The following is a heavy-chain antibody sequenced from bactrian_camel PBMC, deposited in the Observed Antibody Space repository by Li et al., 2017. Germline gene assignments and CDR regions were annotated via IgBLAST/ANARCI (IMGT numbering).Heavy chain of an antibody. D-gene: IGHD1*01. Sequence: HVQLVESGGRSVEAGGSLTLSCQASGNTTTTHCLAWFRHPPGQTREAIARIEENGDTNYENSVKGRFTISKDKLKGTLDLQMNNLKPEDSGTYYCLADLRARICDEGLSYWYGADDDHLWDQGTQVTVS. CDR3: LADLRARICDEGLSYWYGADDDHL. CDR2: IEENGDT. J-gene: IGHJ4*01. CDR1: GNTTTTHC. V-gene: IGHV3S53*01.